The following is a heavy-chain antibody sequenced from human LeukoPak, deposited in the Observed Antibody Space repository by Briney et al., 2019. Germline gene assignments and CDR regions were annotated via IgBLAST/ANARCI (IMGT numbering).Heavy chain of an antibody. Sequence: GESLQISCRGFGYTFPSYWIAWVRQVRGKGLEWMGIIYPSDSDTKYSPSFQGQVTISADKSISTAYLQWNSLKASDTAIYYCARGLAARYWGQGTLVTVSS. CDR3: ARGLAARY. CDR2: IYPSDSDT. V-gene: IGHV5-51*01. J-gene: IGHJ4*02. D-gene: IGHD3-16*01. CDR1: GYTFPSYW.